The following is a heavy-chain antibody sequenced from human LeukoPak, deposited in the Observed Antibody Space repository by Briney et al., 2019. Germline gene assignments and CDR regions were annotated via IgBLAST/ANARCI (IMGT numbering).Heavy chain of an antibody. CDR1: GYTFTGYY. CDR3: ARVRGLWLQLDY. CDR2: INPNSGGT. V-gene: IGHV1-2*02. Sequence: ASVKVSYKASGYTFTGYYMHWVRQAPGQGLEWMGWINPNSGGTNYAQKFQGRVTMTRDTSISTAYMELSRLRSDDTAVYYCARVRGLWLQLDYWGQGTLVTVSS. J-gene: IGHJ4*02. D-gene: IGHD5-24*01.